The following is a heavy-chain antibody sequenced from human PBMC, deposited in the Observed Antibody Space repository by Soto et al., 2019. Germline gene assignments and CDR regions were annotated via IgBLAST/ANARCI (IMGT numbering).Heavy chain of an antibody. CDR1: GGSISSYY. CDR3: ARERGTVGDFDY. CDR2: IYYRGST. Sequence: QVQLQESGPGLVKPSETLSLTCTVSGGSISSYYWSWIRQPPGKGLEWIGYIYYRGSTNYNPSLKSRVTISVDTSNNQFSLKRSSVTAADPAVYYCARERGTVGDFDYWGQGTLVTVSS. D-gene: IGHD3-16*01. V-gene: IGHV4-59*01. J-gene: IGHJ4*02.